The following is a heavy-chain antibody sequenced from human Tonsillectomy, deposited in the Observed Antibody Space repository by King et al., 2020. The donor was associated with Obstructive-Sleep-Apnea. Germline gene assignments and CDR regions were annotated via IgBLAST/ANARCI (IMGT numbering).Heavy chain of an antibody. Sequence: VQLVESGAEVKKPGASVRVSCKASGYTFSGYYVHWVRQAPGQGLEGMGWINPNSGGLDYAQKFQGRVTMTRDTSISTAYMDLNSLRSDDTAVYYCPRDAVTYLHRRSNYFDYWGLGTLVTVSS. CDR2: INPNSGGL. V-gene: IGHV1-2*02. CDR3: PRDAVTYLHRRSNYFDY. CDR1: GYTFSGYY. J-gene: IGHJ4*02. D-gene: IGHD4-11*01.